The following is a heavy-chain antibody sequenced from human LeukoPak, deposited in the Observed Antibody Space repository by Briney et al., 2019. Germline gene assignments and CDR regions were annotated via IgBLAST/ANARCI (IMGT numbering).Heavy chain of an antibody. D-gene: IGHD3-22*01. CDR1: GYTFTSYG. CDR2: INLSGGDT. Sequence: ASVKVSCKASGYTFTSYGISWVRQAPGQGLEWMGMINLSGGDTTYAQKFQGRLTMTRGTSTSTVYINLSSLRSEDTAVYYCARDDSDIYYDSSGYLAYWGQGTLVTVSS. J-gene: IGHJ4*02. V-gene: IGHV1-46*01. CDR3: ARDDSDIYYDSSGYLAY.